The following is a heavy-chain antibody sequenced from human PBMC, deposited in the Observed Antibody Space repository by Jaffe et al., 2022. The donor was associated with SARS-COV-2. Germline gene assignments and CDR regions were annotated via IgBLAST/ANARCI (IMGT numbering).Heavy chain of an antibody. D-gene: IGHD3-9*01. CDR2: IIPIFGTA. CDR1: GGTFSSYA. Sequence: QVQLVQSGAEVKKPGSSVKVSCKASGGTFSSYAISWVRQAPGQGLEWMGGIIPIFGTANYAQKFQGRVTITADESTSTAYMELSSLRSEDTAVYYCARVKYDILTGYYNDRFFDYWGQGTLVTVSS. CDR3: ARVKYDILTGYYNDRFFDY. J-gene: IGHJ4*02. V-gene: IGHV1-69*01.